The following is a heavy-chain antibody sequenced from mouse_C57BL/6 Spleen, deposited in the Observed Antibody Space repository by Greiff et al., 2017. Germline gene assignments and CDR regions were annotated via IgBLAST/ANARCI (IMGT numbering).Heavy chain of an antibody. CDR2: INPSTGGT. CDR1: GYSFTGYY. D-gene: IGHD1-1*01. J-gene: IGHJ3*01. Sequence: VQLQQSGPELVKPGASVKISCKASGYSFTGYYMNWVKQSPEKSLEWIGEINPSTGGTTYNQKFKAKATLTVDKSSSTAYMQLKSLTSEDSAVYYCARSDYGSSLFAYWGQGTLVTVSA. V-gene: IGHV1-42*01. CDR3: ARSDYGSSLFAY.